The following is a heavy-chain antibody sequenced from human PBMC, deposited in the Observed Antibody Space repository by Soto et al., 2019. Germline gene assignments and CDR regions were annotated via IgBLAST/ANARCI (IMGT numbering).Heavy chain of an antibody. D-gene: IGHD6-13*01. CDR2: ISTSGNTI. CDR3: AREGAYSSSWNWFDP. CDR1: GFSFNDYY. Sequence: PGGSLRLSCAASGFSFNDYYMSWIRQAPGKGLGWLSCISTSGNTIYYADSVRGRFTISRDNAKNSLYLQMNGLRAEDTAVYYCAREGAYSSSWNWFDPWGQGTLVTVSS. V-gene: IGHV3-11*01. J-gene: IGHJ5*02.